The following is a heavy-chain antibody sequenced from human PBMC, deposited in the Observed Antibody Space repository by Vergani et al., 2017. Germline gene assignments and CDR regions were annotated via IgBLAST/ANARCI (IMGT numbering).Heavy chain of an antibody. Sequence: QVQLQQWGGGLLKPLETPFLTCVVNGGSFTSYHWTRIRQSPGEGLEWVGDIDHTGRPDYNPPLKSRLTMSVDKSRHHFSLTLISVTATDTAIYFCARVNTETNGDLYYYYYMDVWGQGTAVAVS. D-gene: IGHD4-11*01. CDR1: GGSFTSYH. CDR3: ARVNTETNGDLYYYYYMDV. CDR2: IDHTGRP. V-gene: IGHV4-34*01. J-gene: IGHJ6*03.